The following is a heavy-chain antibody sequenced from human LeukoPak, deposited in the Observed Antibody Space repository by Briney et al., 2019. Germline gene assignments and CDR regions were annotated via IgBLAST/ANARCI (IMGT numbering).Heavy chain of an antibody. Sequence: SETLSLTGTVSGGSISGSSYHWGWIRQPPGKGLEWIGSSNYSWHTYYNPSLESRVTISVDSSKNQFSLKVTSVTAADTALYYCAPTYSYTRGGYDYWGPGTLVTVSS. CDR3: APTYSYTRGGYDY. D-gene: IGHD5-18*01. CDR1: GGSISGSSYH. CDR2: SNYSWHT. V-gene: IGHV4-39*01. J-gene: IGHJ4*02.